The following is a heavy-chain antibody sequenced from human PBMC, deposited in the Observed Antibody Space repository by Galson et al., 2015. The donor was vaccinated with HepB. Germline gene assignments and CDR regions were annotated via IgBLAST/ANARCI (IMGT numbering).Heavy chain of an antibody. CDR3: AQWGTWI. V-gene: IGHV3-23*01. J-gene: IGHJ3*02. Sequence: SLRLSCAASGVTFSSYAMNWVRQAPGKGLEWVSGISDSGNSAYHADSVKGRFTISRDNSKNTLYLQLNSLRAEDTAVYYCAQWGTWIWGQGTMVTVSS. CDR1: GVTFSSYA. CDR2: ISDSGNSA. D-gene: IGHD1-1*01.